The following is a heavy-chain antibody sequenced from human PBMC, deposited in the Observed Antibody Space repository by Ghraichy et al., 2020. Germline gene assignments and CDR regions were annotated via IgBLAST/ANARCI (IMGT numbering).Heavy chain of an antibody. Sequence: TLSLTCAVSGGSISSSNWWSWVRQPPGKGLEWIGEIYHSGSTNYNPSLKSRVTISVDKSKNQFSLKLSSVTAADTAVYYCARVASGDSSGYYSLTFDYWGQGTLVTVSS. J-gene: IGHJ4*02. CDR3: ARVASGDSSGYYSLTFDY. D-gene: IGHD3-22*01. V-gene: IGHV4-4*02. CDR2: IYHSGST. CDR1: GGSISSSNW.